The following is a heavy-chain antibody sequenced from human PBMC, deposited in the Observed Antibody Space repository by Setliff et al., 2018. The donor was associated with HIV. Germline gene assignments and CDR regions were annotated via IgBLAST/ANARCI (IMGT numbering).Heavy chain of an antibody. J-gene: IGHJ6*03. CDR2: ITASGGKT. V-gene: IGHV3-23*01. Sequence: PGESLKISCAANGITFSSYAMTWVRQAPGKGLNWVSSITASGGKTYYADSMKGRFTISRDNSENTLYLQMSNLRVDDTAVYYCVKEAYSNTWNYYYYYIDVWGKGTTVTVSS. D-gene: IGHD6-13*01. CDR3: VKEAYSNTWNYYYYYIDV. CDR1: GITFSSYA.